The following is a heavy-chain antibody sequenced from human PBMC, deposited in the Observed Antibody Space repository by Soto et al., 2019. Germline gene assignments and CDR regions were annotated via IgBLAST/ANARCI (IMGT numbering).Heavy chain of an antibody. CDR3: AIPVGAVAADYYYGMDV. D-gene: IGHD6-19*01. CDR2: FDPEDGET. Sequence: ASLKVSCKFSGYPLTELSIHWVRQAPGKGFEWMGGFDPEDGETIYAQKFQGRVTMTEDTSTDTAYMELSSLRSEDTAMYYCAIPVGAVAADYYYGMDVWGQGTTVTVSS. CDR1: GYPLTELS. V-gene: IGHV1-24*01. J-gene: IGHJ6*02.